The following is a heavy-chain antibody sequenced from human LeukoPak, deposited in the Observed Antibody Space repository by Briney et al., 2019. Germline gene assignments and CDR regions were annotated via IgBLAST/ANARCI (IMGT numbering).Heavy chain of an antibody. Sequence: GGSLRLSCAASAFTFSNDWMHWVRQAPGKGLVWVSRINTDGSTTTYADFVKGRFTISRDNAKNTLYLQMNSLRVEDTAVYYCARGRGGSYHCWGQGTLVTVSS. J-gene: IGHJ4*02. CDR1: AFTFSNDW. CDR2: INTDGSTT. V-gene: IGHV3-74*01. CDR3: ARGRGGSYHC. D-gene: IGHD1-26*01.